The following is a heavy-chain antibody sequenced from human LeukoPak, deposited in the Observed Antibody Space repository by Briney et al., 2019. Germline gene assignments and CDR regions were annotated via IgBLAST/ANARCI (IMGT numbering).Heavy chain of an antibody. Sequence: PGGSLRLSCGGSGFILSDYRMDWVRQAPEKGLEWVSLITTTGDTKYYADSVKGRFTISRDNAKNSLSLQMNSLRADDTAVYYCVRDAKEGQLLDRSVWGKGTTVIVSS. V-gene: IGHV3-48*01. CDR2: ITTTGDTK. CDR1: GFILSDYR. CDR3: VRDAKEGQLLDRSV. D-gene: IGHD2-2*01. J-gene: IGHJ6*04.